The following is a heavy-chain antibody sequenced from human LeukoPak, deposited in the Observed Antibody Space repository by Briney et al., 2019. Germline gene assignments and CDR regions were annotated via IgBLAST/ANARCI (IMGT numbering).Heavy chain of an antibody. V-gene: IGHV3-23*01. D-gene: IGHD6-19*01. CDR3: AILEYSSSD. CDR1: GFTFSSYA. Sequence: GGSLRLSCAASGFTFSSYAMSWVRQAPGKGLKWVSGISGSGGTTHYADSVKGRFTISRDNSQNTLHLQMNSLRVEDTAIYYCAILEYSSSDWGQGILVTVSS. CDR2: ISGSGGTT. J-gene: IGHJ4*02.